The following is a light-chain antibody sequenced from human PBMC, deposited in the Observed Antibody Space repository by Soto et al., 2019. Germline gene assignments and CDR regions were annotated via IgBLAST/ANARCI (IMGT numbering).Light chain of an antibody. CDR1: SSDIGAGYD. V-gene: IGLV1-40*01. J-gene: IGLJ2*01. CDR2: GNI. Sequence: QLVLTQPPSVSGAPGQRVTISCTGTSSDIGAGYDVHWYQQLPGTAPKLLIYGNINRPSGVPDRFSGSKSGTSASLAITGLQPEDEADYYCQSYDSSLSAVVFGGGTQLTVL. CDR3: QSYDSSLSAVV.